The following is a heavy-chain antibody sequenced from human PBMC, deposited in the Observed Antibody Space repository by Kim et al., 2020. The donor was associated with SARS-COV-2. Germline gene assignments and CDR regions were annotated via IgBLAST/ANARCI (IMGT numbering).Heavy chain of an antibody. Sequence: GGSLRLSCAASGFTFSSYAMHWVRQAPGKGLEWVAVISYDGSNKYYADSVKGRFTISRDNSKNTLYLQMNSLRAEDTAVYYCARAPYYDILTTARATTYDAFDIWGQGTMVTVSS. CDR2: ISYDGSNK. J-gene: IGHJ3*02. CDR3: ARAPYYDILTTARATTYDAFDI. D-gene: IGHD3-9*01. CDR1: GFTFSSYA. V-gene: IGHV3-30-3*01.